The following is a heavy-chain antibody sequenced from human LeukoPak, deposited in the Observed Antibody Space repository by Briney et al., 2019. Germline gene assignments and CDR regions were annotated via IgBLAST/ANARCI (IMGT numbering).Heavy chain of an antibody. D-gene: IGHD3-10*01. CDR3: ARGAITMVRGVIKDYGMDV. CDR1: GGSFSGYY. J-gene: IGHJ6*02. V-gene: IGHV4-34*01. CDR2: INHSGST. Sequence: SETLSLTCAVYGGSFSGYYWSWIRQPPGKGLEWIGEINHSGSTNYNPSLKSRVTISVDTSKNQFSLKLSSVTAADTAVYYCARGAITMVRGVIKDYGMDVWGQGTTVTVSS.